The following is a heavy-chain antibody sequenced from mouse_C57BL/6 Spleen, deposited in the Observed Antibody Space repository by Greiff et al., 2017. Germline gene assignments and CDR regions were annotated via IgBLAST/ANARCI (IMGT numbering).Heavy chain of an antibody. CDR2: ISSGSSTT. D-gene: IGHD1-2*01. CDR3: GTATADYAMDY. CDR1: GFTFSDYG. V-gene: IGHV5-17*01. Sequence: DVQLVESGGGLVKPGGSLTLSCAASGFTFSDYGMHWVRQAPVEGLEWVAYISSGSSTTYYADTVKGRFTISRDNAENTLFLQLTSLRSEDTAMYYCGTATADYAMDYWGQGTSVTVSS. J-gene: IGHJ4*01.